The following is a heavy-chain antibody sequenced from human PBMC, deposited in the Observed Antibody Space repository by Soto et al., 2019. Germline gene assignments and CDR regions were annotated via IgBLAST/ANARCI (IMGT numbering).Heavy chain of an antibody. J-gene: IGHJ4*02. CDR3: AKDLQAKIFGVVIPEAYYFDY. D-gene: IGHD3-3*01. CDR1: RLSFRSYR. V-gene: IGHV3-30*18. Sequence: PGGSLRLPCSGSRLSFRSYRMHWVRQAPSKGLEWVAVISYDGSNKYYADSVKGRFTISRDNSKNTLYLQMNSLRAEDTAVYYCAKDLQAKIFGVVIPEAYYFDYWGQGTLVTVSP. CDR2: ISYDGSNK.